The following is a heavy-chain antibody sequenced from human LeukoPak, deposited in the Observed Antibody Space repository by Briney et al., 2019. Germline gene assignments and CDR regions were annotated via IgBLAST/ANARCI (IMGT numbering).Heavy chain of an antibody. V-gene: IGHV4-34*01. D-gene: IGHD5-12*01. CDR2: VNHRGST. Sequence: SETLSLTCAVYGGSLSGYYLSWFRQPPGKGLEWIGEVNHRGSTNYNPSLKSRVTISVDTSKNQFSLKLSSVTAADTAVYYCAREIIVARGAFDIWGQGTMVTVSS. CDR1: GGSLSGYY. J-gene: IGHJ3*02. CDR3: AREIIVARGAFDI.